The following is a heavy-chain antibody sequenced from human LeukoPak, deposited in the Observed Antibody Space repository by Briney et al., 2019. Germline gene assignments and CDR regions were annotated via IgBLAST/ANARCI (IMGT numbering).Heavy chain of an antibody. CDR3: ASPRWIQLWLLLY. CDR1: GFTFSSYA. CDR2: ISGSGGST. V-gene: IGHV3-23*01. D-gene: IGHD5-18*01. Sequence: GGSLRLSCAASGFTFSSYAMSWVRQAPGKGLEWVSAISGSGGSTYYADSVKGRFTISRDNSKNTLYLQMNSLRAEDTAAYYCASPRWIQLWLLLYWGQGTLVTVSS. J-gene: IGHJ4*02.